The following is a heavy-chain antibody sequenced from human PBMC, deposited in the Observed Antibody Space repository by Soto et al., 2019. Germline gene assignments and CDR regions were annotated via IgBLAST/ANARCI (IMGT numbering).Heavy chain of an antibody. CDR3: AGSSPFKSPTCCDSMDV. V-gene: IGHV1-69*01. Sequence: QVQLVQSGAEVKKPGSSVKVSCKASGGTFSSYAISWVRQAPGQGLEWMGGIIPIFGTANYAQKFQGRVTITADESTSTAYMELIRLRSEDTAVYYCAGSSPFKSPTCCDSMDVWGQGTTVTVSS. CDR1: GGTFSSYA. CDR2: IIPIFGTA. J-gene: IGHJ6*02. D-gene: IGHD2-2*01.